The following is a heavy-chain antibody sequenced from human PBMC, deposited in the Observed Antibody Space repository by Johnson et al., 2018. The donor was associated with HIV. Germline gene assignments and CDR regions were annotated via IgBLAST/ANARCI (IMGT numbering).Heavy chain of an antibody. V-gene: IGHV3-30*04. CDR3: ARDKYYLTAITGSAFDI. D-gene: IGHD2/OR15-2a*01. J-gene: IGHJ3*02. CDR1: GFTFSSYA. CDR2: ISYDGSNK. Sequence: QVQLVESGGGVVQPGRSLRLSCAASGFTFSSYAMHWVRQAPGKGLEWVAVISYDGSNKYYADSVKGRFTISRDNSKNTLYLQMNSLRAEDTAVYYCARDKYYLTAITGSAFDIWGQGTMVTVSS.